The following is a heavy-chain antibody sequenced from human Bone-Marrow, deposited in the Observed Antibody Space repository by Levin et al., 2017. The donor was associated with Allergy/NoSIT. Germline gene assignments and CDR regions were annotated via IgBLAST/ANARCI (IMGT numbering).Heavy chain of an antibody. V-gene: IGHV3-30*03. Sequence: PGGSLRLSCAASGFTFSSYGMHWVRQAPGKGLEWMAVIAYDGTNKYYIDSVKGRFTISRDNSKNTLYLQMSSLRAEDTAVYYCATTTMTAFDIWGQGTMVTVSS. CDR2: IAYDGTNK. CDR3: ATTTMTAFDI. D-gene: IGHD4-17*01. CDR1: GFTFSSYG. J-gene: IGHJ3*02.